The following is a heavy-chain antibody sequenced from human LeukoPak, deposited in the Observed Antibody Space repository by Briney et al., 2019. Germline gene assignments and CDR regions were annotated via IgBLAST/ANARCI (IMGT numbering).Heavy chain of an antibody. CDR3: ARRAGGYSHPYDF. J-gene: IGHJ4*02. Sequence: PGGFLRLSCAVSAFTVSGNYMSWVRQAPGKGLEWVSLIYSGDTTLYADSVKGRFTISRDISKNTLYLQMNSLRAEDTAVYYCARRAGGYSHPYDFWGQGILVTVSS. CDR1: AFTVSGNY. CDR2: IYSGDTT. D-gene: IGHD4-23*01. V-gene: IGHV3-53*01.